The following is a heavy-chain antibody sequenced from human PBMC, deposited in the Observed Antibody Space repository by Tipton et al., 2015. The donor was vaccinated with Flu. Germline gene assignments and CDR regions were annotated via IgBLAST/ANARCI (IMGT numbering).Heavy chain of an antibody. CDR3: ARGDGYNFDY. V-gene: IGHV4-38-2*02. Sequence: GLVKPSETLSLTCTVSGGSISSGFYWGWIRQPPGKGLEWIGNIYHSGSTFYNPSLKSRVTISVDTSKNQFSLKLSSVTAADTAVYYCARGDGYNFDYWGQGTLVTVPS. D-gene: IGHD5-24*01. CDR2: IYHSGST. J-gene: IGHJ4*02. CDR1: GGSISSGFY.